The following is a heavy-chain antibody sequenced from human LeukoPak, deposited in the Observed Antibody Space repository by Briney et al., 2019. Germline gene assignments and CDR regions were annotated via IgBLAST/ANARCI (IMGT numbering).Heavy chain of an antibody. Sequence: TGGSLRLSCAASGFTFSNHWMHWIRQAPGKGLVWVSYIDIDGSATSHADSVKGRFTISRDNSKNTLYLQMNSLRAEDTAVYYCAKGYYYGSGGFDYWGQGTLVTVSA. V-gene: IGHV3-74*01. CDR3: AKGYYYGSGGFDY. CDR2: IDIDGSAT. CDR1: GFTFSNHW. D-gene: IGHD3-10*01. J-gene: IGHJ4*02.